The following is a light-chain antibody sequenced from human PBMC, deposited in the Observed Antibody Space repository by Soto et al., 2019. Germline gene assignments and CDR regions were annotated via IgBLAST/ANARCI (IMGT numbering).Light chain of an antibody. CDR1: QIVTNY. V-gene: IGKV1-39*01. Sequence: DIQMTQSPSSLSASVGDRVTITCRASQIVTNYLNWYQQKPGKAPILLIYSASTLQSGVPSRFRGSGSGTDFTLTSSTLQPEDFATYFWQQSYDTRMYTVGQGTKLEI. CDR3: QQSYDTRMYT. CDR2: SAS. J-gene: IGKJ2*01.